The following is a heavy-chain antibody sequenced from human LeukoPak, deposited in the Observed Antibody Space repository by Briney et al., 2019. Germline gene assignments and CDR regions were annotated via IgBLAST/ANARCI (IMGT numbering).Heavy chain of an antibody. CDR1: GFTFSSYS. CDR2: ISGSGGST. Sequence: PGGSLRLSCAASGFTFSSYSMNWVRQAPGKGLEWVSAISGSGGSTYYADSVKGRFTISRDNSKNTLYLQMNSLRAEDTAVYYCAKGPHYYDSSGYYYLDYWGQGTLVTVSS. V-gene: IGHV3-23*01. D-gene: IGHD3-22*01. J-gene: IGHJ4*02. CDR3: AKGPHYYDSSGYYYLDY.